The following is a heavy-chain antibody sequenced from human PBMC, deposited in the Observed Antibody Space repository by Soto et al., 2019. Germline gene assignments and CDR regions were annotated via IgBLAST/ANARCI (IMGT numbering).Heavy chain of an antibody. CDR2: ISYDGSNK. V-gene: IGHV3-30-3*01. J-gene: IGHJ4*02. CDR3: ARSDSSSWYIIFDY. D-gene: IGHD6-13*01. Sequence: GGSLRLSCAASGFTFSSYAMHWVRQAPGKGLEWVAVISYDGSNKYYADSVKGRFTISRDNSKNTLYLQMNSLRAEDTAVYYCARSDSSSWYIIFDYWGQGTLVTVSS. CDR1: GFTFSSYA.